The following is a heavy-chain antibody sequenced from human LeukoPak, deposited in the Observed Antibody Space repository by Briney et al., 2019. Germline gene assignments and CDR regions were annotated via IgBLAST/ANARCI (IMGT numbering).Heavy chain of an antibody. Sequence: ASVKVSCKASGYTFTRYYMHWVRQAPGQGLEWMGIINPSGGSTNYAQKFRGRVTMTRDTSTSTVYMELSSLRSEDTAVYYCARDDCSSTSCYGYFDLWGRGTLVTVSS. CDR1: GYTFTRYY. V-gene: IGHV1-46*01. D-gene: IGHD2-2*01. J-gene: IGHJ2*01. CDR2: INPSGGST. CDR3: ARDDCSSTSCYGYFDL.